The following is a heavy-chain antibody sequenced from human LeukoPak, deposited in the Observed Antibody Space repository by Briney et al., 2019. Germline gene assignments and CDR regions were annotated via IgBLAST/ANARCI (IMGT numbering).Heavy chain of an antibody. D-gene: IGHD6-19*01. J-gene: IGHJ6*02. CDR2: IWYDGSNK. CDR3: ARDIMGYSSGWYGYYYYGMDV. Sequence: GGSLRLSCAASGFTFSSYGMHWVRQAPGKGLEWVAVIWYDGSNKYYADSVKGRFTISRDNSKNTLYLQMNSLRAEDTAVYYCARDIMGYSSGWYGYYYYGMDVWGQGTTVTVSS. V-gene: IGHV3-33*01. CDR1: GFTFSSYG.